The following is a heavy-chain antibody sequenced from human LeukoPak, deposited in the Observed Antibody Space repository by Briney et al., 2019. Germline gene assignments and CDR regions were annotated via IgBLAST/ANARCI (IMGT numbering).Heavy chain of an antibody. Sequence: SVKVSRKASGGTFSSYAISWVRQAPGQGLEWMGGIIPIFGTANYAQKFQGRVTITTDESTSTAYMELSSLRSEDTAVYYCARASSTSCYGSSSCYDYWGQGTLVTVSS. CDR3: ARASSTSCYGSSSCYDY. CDR1: GGTFSSYA. J-gene: IGHJ4*02. D-gene: IGHD2-2*01. CDR2: IIPIFGTA. V-gene: IGHV1-69*05.